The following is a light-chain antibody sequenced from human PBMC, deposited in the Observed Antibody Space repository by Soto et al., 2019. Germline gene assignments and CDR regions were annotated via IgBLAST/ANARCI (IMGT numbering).Light chain of an antibody. J-gene: IGKJ1*01. CDR3: QQYTNWPSLT. CDR1: QSVGSF. Sequence: EKVMTQSPATLSMSPGERATLSCRASQSVGSFLAWYQQKPGQAPRLLIYGASTRATGIPARFSGSGSGTELTLTISSLQSEDFAVYYCQQYTNWPSLTFGQGTKVE. V-gene: IGKV3-15*01. CDR2: GAS.